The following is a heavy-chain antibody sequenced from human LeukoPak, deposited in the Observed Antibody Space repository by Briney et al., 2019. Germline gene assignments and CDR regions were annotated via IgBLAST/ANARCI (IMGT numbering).Heavy chain of an antibody. V-gene: IGHV4-59*01. CDR1: GGSISSYY. CDR3: ARAGSGWPFDY. CDR2: IYYSGST. D-gene: IGHD6-19*01. Sequence: SETLSRTCTVSGGSISSYYWSWIRQPPGKGLEWIGYIYYSGSTNYNPSLKSRVTISVDTSKKQFSLKLSSVTAADTAVYYCARAGSGWPFDYWGQGTLVTVSS. J-gene: IGHJ4*02.